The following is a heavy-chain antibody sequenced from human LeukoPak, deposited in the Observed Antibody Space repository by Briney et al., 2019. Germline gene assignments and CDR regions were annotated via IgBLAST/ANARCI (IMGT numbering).Heavy chain of an antibody. J-gene: IGHJ5*02. D-gene: IGHD3-10*01. CDR2: INHSGST. CDR1: GGSFSGYY. V-gene: IGHV4-34*01. CDR3: ASMVRGSYSPSFYNWFDP. Sequence: SETLSLTCAVYGGSFSGYYWSWIRQPPGKGLEWIGEINHSGSTNYNPSLKSRVTISVDSSKNQFSLKLSSVTAADTAVYYCASMVRGSYSPSFYNWFDPWGQGTLVTVSS.